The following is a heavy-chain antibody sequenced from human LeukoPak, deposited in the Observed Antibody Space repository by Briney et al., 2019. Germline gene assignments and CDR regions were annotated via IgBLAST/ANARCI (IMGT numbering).Heavy chain of an antibody. V-gene: IGHV3-9*01. J-gene: IGHJ4*02. CDR1: GFTFDDYA. CDR3: HVGATTRQFDY. CDR2: ISWNSGSI. D-gene: IGHD1-26*01. Sequence: GRSLRLSCAASGFTFDDYAMHWVRQAPGKGLEWVSGISWNSGSIGYADSVKGRFTISRDNAKNSLYLQMNSLRAEDTALYYCHVGATTRQFDYWGQGTLVTVSS.